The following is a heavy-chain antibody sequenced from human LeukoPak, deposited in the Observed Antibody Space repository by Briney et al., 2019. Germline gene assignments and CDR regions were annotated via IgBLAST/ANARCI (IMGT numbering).Heavy chain of an antibody. D-gene: IGHD2-2*01. J-gene: IGHJ3*02. CDR3: AREEGASSDAFDI. V-gene: IGHV1-2*02. CDR1: GYTFTGYY. CDR2: INPNSGGT. Sequence: ASVKVSCKASGYTFTGYYMHWVRQAPGQGLEWMGWINPNSGGTNYAQKFQGRVTMTRDTSISTAYMELSRLRSDDTAVYYCAREEGASSDAFDIWGQGTMVTVSS.